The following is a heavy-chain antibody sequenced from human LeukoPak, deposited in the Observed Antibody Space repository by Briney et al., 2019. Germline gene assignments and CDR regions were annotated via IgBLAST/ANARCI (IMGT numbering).Heavy chain of an antibody. J-gene: IGHJ4*02. V-gene: IGHV3-33*01. D-gene: IGHD6-19*01. CDR2: IWYDGQTK. CDR3: AREWGRIAVAGGPGY. Sequence: GESLRLSCEASGFIFSYYGMHWVRQAPGKGLEWLALIWYDGQTKFYADSVKGRFTISRDNSGNTLFLHMTSLRVEDTAVYYCAREWGRIAVAGGPGYWGQGALVTVSS. CDR1: GFIFSYYG.